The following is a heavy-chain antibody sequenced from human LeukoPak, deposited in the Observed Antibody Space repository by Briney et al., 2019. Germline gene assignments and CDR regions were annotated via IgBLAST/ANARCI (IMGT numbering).Heavy chain of an antibody. D-gene: IGHD6-6*01. Sequence: ASVKVPCKASGGTFSSYAISWVRQAPGQGLEWMGGIIPIFGTANYAQKFQGRVTIIADESTSSAYMELSSLRSEDTAVCYCARAEYSSSQGGGYYYYGLDVWGQGTTVTVSS. CDR3: ARAEYSSSQGGGYYYYGLDV. V-gene: IGHV1-69*13. CDR2: IIPIFGTA. CDR1: GGTFSSYA. J-gene: IGHJ6*02.